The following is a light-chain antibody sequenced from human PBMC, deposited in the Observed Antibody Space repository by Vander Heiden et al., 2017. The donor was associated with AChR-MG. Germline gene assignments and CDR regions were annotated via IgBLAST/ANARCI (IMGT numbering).Light chain of an antibody. Sequence: QPALTQPAPLPGSPGQSITISCTGTSSDVGSYNLVSWYQQHPGKAPKLMIYEVSKRPSGVSNRFSGSKSGNTASLTISGLQAEDEADYYCCSYAGSWVFGGGTKLTVL. CDR2: EVS. CDR1: SSDVGSYNL. J-gene: IGLJ3*02. CDR3: CSYAGSWV. V-gene: IGLV2-23*02.